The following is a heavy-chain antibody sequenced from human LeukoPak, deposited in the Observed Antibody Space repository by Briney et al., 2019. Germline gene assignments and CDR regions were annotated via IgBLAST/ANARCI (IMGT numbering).Heavy chain of an antibody. Sequence: GGSLRLSCAASGFTFSSYGMHWVRQAPGKGLEWVSAISGSGGSTYYADSVKGRFTISRDNSKNTLYLQMNSLRAEDTAVYYCAKDLMGLLWFGELLSPDYWGQGTLVTVSS. D-gene: IGHD3-10*01. CDR2: ISGSGGST. J-gene: IGHJ4*02. V-gene: IGHV3-23*01. CDR3: AKDLMGLLWFGELLSPDY. CDR1: GFTFSSYG.